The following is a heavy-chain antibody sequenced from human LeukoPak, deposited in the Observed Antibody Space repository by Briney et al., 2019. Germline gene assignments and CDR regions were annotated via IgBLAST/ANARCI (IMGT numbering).Heavy chain of an antibody. J-gene: IGHJ4*02. Sequence: GGSLRLSCAASGFTVSSNYMSWVRQAPGKGLEWVSVIYSGGDTYYADSVKGRFTISRDKSKNTLYLQMNSLRAEDTAVYYCARDPSGSYDGYFDYWGQGTLVTVSS. CDR3: ARDPSGSYDGYFDY. V-gene: IGHV3-53*05. D-gene: IGHD1-26*01. CDR1: GFTVSSNY. CDR2: IYSGGDT.